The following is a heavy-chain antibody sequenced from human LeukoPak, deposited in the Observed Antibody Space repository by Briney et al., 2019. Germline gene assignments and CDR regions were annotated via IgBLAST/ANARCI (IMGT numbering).Heavy chain of an antibody. D-gene: IGHD3-22*01. V-gene: IGHV3-20*04. CDR2: INWNGASI. CDR3: ARGAGIHYDSYLGY. Sequence: PGGSLRLSCAASGFTFDDHGMNWVRQVPGKGLEWVSGINWNGASIGYADSVKGRFTISRDNAKNSLYLQMNSLKAEDTALYYCARGAGIHYDSYLGYWGQGTLATVSS. CDR1: GFTFDDHG. J-gene: IGHJ4*02.